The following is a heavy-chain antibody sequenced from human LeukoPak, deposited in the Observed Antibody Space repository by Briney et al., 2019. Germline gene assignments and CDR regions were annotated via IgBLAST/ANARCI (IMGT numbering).Heavy chain of an antibody. D-gene: IGHD6-19*01. V-gene: IGHV1-3*01. Sequence: ASVKVSCKASGYTFTSYGISWVRQAPGQGLEWMGWINAGNGNTKYSQKFQGRVTITRDTSATTAYMELSSLRSEDTAVYYCAREGIAVSNWFDPWGQGTPVTASS. CDR1: GYTFTSYG. CDR2: INAGNGNT. J-gene: IGHJ5*02. CDR3: AREGIAVSNWFDP.